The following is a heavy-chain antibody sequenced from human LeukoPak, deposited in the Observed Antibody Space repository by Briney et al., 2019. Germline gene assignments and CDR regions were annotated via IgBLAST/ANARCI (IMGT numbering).Heavy chain of an antibody. J-gene: IGHJ4*02. V-gene: IGHV3-21*01. CDR2: ISSSSTYI. D-gene: IGHD4-17*01. CDR1: GFTFRSYA. CDR3: ARDTYGDYVVDY. Sequence: GGSLRLSCAGSGFTFRSYAMSWVRQAPGKGLEWVSSISSSSTYIYYADSVEGRFTLSRDNAKNSLYLQMNSLSAEDTAVYYCARDTYGDYVVDYWGQGTLVIVSS.